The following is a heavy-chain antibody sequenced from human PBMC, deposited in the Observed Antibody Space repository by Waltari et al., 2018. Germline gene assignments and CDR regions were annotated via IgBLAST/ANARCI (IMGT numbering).Heavy chain of an antibody. CDR3: ARGLSAARVLDY. Sequence: EVQLVESGGGLVKPGGSLRLSCAASGFTFSSYSMNWVRQAPGKGLEWVSSISSSSSYIYYADSVKGRFTISRDNAKNSLYLQMNSLRADDTSVYYCARGLSAARVLDYWGQGTLVTVSS. J-gene: IGHJ4*02. CDR2: ISSSSSYI. V-gene: IGHV3-21*01. CDR1: GFTFSSYS. D-gene: IGHD6-6*01.